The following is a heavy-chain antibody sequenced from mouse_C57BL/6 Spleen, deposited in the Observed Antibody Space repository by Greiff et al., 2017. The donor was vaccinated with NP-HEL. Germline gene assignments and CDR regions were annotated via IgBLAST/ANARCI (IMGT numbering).Heavy chain of an antibody. D-gene: IGHD1-1*01. V-gene: IGHV1-53*01. CDR1: GYTFTSYW. CDR3: ASPLGVTTVVAHWYFDV. Sequence: QVQLQQSGTELVKPGASVKLSCKASGYTFTSYWMHWVKQRPGQGLEWIGNINPSNGGTNYNEKFKSKATLTVDKSSSTAYMQLSSLTSEDSAVYYCASPLGVTTVVAHWYFDVWGTGTTVTVSS. J-gene: IGHJ1*03. CDR2: INPSNGGT.